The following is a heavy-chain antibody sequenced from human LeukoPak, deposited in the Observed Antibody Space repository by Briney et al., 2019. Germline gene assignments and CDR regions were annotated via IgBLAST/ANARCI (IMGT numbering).Heavy chain of an antibody. CDR1: GFTFSNYA. J-gene: IGHJ4*02. CDR2: IRYDGTNK. D-gene: IGHD3-9*01. V-gene: IGHV3-30*02. CDR3: AKDRVLRYFDWLFDLDY. Sequence: GGSLRLSCAASGFTFSNYAMSWVRQAPGKGLEWVAFIRYDGTNKYYADSVKGRFTISRDNSNNTLYLQMNSLRPEDTAVYYCAKDRVLRYFDWLFDLDYWGQGTLVTVSS.